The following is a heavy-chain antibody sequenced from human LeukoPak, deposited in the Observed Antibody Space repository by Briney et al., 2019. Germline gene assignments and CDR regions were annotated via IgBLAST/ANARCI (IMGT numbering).Heavy chain of an antibody. CDR3: VRDLGQNFDY. CDR1: GGTFSSYA. V-gene: IGHV1-69*13. CDR2: IIPIFGTA. J-gene: IGHJ4*02. Sequence: SVKVSCKASGGTFSSYAISWVRQAPGQGLEWMGGIIPIFGTANYAQKFQGRVTITADESTSTAYMELSSLRSEDTAMYYCVRDLGQNFDYWGQGTLVIVSS.